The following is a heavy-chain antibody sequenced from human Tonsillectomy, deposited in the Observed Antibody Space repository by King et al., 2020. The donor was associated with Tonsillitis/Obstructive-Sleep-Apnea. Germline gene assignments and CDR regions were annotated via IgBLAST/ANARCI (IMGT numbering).Heavy chain of an antibody. J-gene: IGHJ6*03. V-gene: IGHV3-11*05. D-gene: IGHD2-15*01. CDR1: GFTFSDYY. CDR2: ISSSSSYT. Sequence: VQLVESGGGLVKPGGSLRLSCAASGFTFSDYYMSWIRQAPGKGLEWVSYISSSSSYTNYADSVKGRFTISRDNAKNSLYLQMNSLRAEDTAVYYCARGRGDIVPYYYMDVWGKGTTVTVSS. CDR3: ARGRGDIVPYYYMDV.